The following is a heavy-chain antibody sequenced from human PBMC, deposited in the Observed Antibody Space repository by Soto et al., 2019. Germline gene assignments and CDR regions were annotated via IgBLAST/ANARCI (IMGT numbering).Heavy chain of an antibody. V-gene: IGHV3-73*01. CDR2: IRSKANSYAT. CDR1: GFTFSGSA. J-gene: IGHJ6*03. Sequence: GGSLRLSCAASGFTFSGSAMHWVRQASGKGLEWVGRIRSKANSYATAYDASVKGRFTISRDDSKNMAYLQMNSLKTEDTAVYYCTRQTDYYYYYMDVWGKGTTVTVSS. CDR3: TRQTDYYYYYMDV.